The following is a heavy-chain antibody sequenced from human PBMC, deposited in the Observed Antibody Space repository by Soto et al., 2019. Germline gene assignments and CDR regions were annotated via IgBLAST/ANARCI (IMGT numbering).Heavy chain of an antibody. V-gene: IGHV1-46*01. J-gene: IGHJ4*02. CDR2: INPSGGST. CDR3: AREGRSSYSSAWYYFDY. CDR1: GYTFTSYY. Sequence: GASVKVSCKASGYTFTSYYMHWVRQAPGQGLEWMGIINPSGGSTSYAQKFQGRVTMTRDTSTSTVYMELSSLRSEDTAVYYCAREGRSSYSSAWYYFDYWGQGTMVTVYS. D-gene: IGHD6-19*01.